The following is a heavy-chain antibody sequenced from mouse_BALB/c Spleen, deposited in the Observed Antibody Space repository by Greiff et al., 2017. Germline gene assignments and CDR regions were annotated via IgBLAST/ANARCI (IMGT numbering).Heavy chain of an antibody. V-gene: IGHV1S41*01. CDR2: IAPGSGST. D-gene: IGHD2-4*01. Sequence: DLVKPGASVKLSCKASGYTFTSYWVNWIKQRPGQGLEWIGRIAPGSGSTYYNEMFKGKATLTVDTSSSTAYIQLSSLSSEDSAVYFCAREGMITLSYFDYWGQGTTLTVSS. J-gene: IGHJ2*01. CDR3: AREGMITLSYFDY. CDR1: GYTFTSYW.